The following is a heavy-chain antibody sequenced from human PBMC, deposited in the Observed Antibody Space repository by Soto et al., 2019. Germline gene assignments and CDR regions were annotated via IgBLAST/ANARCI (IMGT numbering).Heavy chain of an antibody. J-gene: IGHJ5*02. Sequence: QVQLVQSGAEVKKHGSSVKVSCKASGGTFSSYAISWVRQAPGQGLEWMGGIIPIFGTANYAQKFQGRVTITADESTSTAHMELSSLRSEDTAVYYLAREQGYSSSGGSKRYNCFGPWGQRTMVTVSS. V-gene: IGHV1-69*01. D-gene: IGHD6-13*01. CDR1: GGTFSSYA. CDR2: IIPIFGTA. CDR3: AREQGYSSSGGSKRYNCFGP.